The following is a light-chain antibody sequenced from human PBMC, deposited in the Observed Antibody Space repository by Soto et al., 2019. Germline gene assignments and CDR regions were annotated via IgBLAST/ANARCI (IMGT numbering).Light chain of an antibody. CDR2: GAS. J-gene: IGKJ5*01. V-gene: IGKV3-15*01. CDR1: QSVSTN. Sequence: EIVMTQSPATLSVSPGERATLSCRASQSVSTNLAWYQQKPGQSPRPLIYGASTRATGVPARFSGRGSGTEFTLTISSLQSEDFAVYYCQQYTNWPPNTFGQGTRLEIK. CDR3: QQYTNWPPNT.